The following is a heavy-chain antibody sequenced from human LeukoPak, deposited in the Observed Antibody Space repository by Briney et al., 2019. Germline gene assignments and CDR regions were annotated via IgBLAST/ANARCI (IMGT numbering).Heavy chain of an antibody. V-gene: IGHV3-7*01. CDR1: GFTFSIYW. J-gene: IGHJ4*02. Sequence: GGSLRLSCAASGFTFSIYWMSWVRQAPGKGLEWVANIKQDGSEKYYVDSVKGRFTISRDNAKNSLYLQMNSLRAEDTGVYYCARDRGDTIFGVVITSRYYFDYWGQGTLVTVSS. D-gene: IGHD3-3*01. CDR2: IKQDGSEK. CDR3: ARDRGDTIFGVVITSRYYFDY.